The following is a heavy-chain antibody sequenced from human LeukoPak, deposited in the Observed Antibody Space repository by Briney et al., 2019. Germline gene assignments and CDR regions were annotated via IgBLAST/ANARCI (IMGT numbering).Heavy chain of an antibody. CDR1: GFTFSSYW. J-gene: IGHJ3*02. V-gene: IGHV3-7*01. Sequence: PGGSLRLSCAASGFTFSSYWMSWVRQAPGKGLEWVANIKQDGSEKYYADSVKGRFTISRDNAKNSLYLQMNSLRAEDTAVYYCVRHLYSSSGLGRGTDAFDIWGQGTMVTVSS. CDR2: IKQDGSEK. D-gene: IGHD6-6*01. CDR3: VRHLYSSSGLGRGTDAFDI.